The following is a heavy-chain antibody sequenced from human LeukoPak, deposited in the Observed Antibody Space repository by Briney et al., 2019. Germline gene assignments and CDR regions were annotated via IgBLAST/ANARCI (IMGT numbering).Heavy chain of an antibody. CDR1: GITFSSYT. V-gene: IGHV3-21*01. D-gene: IGHD3-10*01. CDR2: ISSTSSYI. Sequence: GGSLRLSCAASGITFSSYTMNWVRQTPGKGLEWVSSISSTSSYIFYADSVKGRFTISRDNSKNTLYLQMNSLRAGDTAVYYCAKDLVFGELDYWGQGTLVTVSS. CDR3: AKDLVFGELDY. J-gene: IGHJ4*02.